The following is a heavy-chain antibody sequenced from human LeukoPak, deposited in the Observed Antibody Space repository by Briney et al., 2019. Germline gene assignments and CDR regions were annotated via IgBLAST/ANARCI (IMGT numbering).Heavy chain of an antibody. Sequence: GASVKVSCKASGYTFTGYYMHWVRQAPGQGLEWMGWINPNSGGTNYAQKFQGRVTMTRDTSISTAYMELSRLRSDDTAVYYCARERFYDSSGGRWFDPWGQGTLVTVSS. D-gene: IGHD2-15*01. CDR1: GYTFTGYY. CDR3: ARERFYDSSGGRWFDP. V-gene: IGHV1-2*02. CDR2: INPNSGGT. J-gene: IGHJ5*02.